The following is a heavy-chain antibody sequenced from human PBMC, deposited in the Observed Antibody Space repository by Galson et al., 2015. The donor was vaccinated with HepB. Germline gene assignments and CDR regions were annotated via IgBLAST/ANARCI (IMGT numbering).Heavy chain of an antibody. CDR1: GFTFSSYG. CDR3: ARDTRGYCSSTSCYDY. D-gene: IGHD2-2*01. CDR2: IWYDGSNK. V-gene: IGHV3-33*01. J-gene: IGHJ4*02. Sequence: SLRLSCAASGFTFSSYGMHWVRQAPGKGLEWVAVIWYDGSNKYYADSVKGRFTISRDNSKNTLYLQMNSLRAEDTAVYYCARDTRGYCSSTSCYDYWGQGTLVTVSS.